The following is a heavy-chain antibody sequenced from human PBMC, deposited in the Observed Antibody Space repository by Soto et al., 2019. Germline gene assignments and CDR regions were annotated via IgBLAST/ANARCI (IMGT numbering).Heavy chain of an antibody. J-gene: IGHJ4*02. CDR2: ITASGAST. CDR1: QFTFSIYA. CDR3: AKGDSSSWFYFDY. D-gene: IGHD6-13*01. Sequence: EVQLLESGGDLVQPGGSLRLSCAASQFTFSIYAMSWVRQAPGKGLEWVSGITASGASTYYADSVKGRFTISRDNSKNTVYLKMNSLTADDTAIYYCAKGDSSSWFYFDYWGQGTLVTVSS. V-gene: IGHV3-23*01.